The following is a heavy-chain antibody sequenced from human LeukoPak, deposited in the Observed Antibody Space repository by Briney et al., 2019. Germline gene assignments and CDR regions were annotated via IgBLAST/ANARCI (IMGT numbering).Heavy chain of an antibody. J-gene: IGHJ4*02. CDR2: IYYSGST. Sequence: SQTLSLTCTVSGGSISSGGYYWSWIRQHPGKGLEWIGYIYYSGSTYYNPSLKSRVTISVDTSKNQFSLKLSSVTAADTAVYYCARTPPYYYDSSGPYHFDYWGQGTLVTVSS. D-gene: IGHD3-22*01. CDR3: ARTPPYYYDSSGPYHFDY. V-gene: IGHV4-31*03. CDR1: GGSISSGGYY.